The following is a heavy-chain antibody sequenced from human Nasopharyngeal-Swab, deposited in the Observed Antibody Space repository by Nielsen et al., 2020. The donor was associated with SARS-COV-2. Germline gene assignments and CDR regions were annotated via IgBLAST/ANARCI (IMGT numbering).Heavy chain of an antibody. Sequence: RQAPGKGLEWIGSIYYSGSTYYNLSLKSRVTISVDTSKNQFSLKLSSVTAADTAVYYCATPWELSAYWGQGTLVTVSS. CDR2: IYYSGST. D-gene: IGHD1-26*01. J-gene: IGHJ4*02. CDR3: ATPWELSAY. V-gene: IGHV4-39*01.